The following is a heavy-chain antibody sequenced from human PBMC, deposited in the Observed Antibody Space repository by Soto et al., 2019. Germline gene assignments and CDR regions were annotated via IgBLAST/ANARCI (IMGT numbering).Heavy chain of an antibody. V-gene: IGHV4-34*01. CDR2: INHSGST. Sequence: QVQLQQWGAGLLKPSETLSLTCAVYGGSFSGYYWSWIRQPPGKGLEWIGEINHSGSTNYNPSLKSRVTTSVDTSKNQFSLKLSSVTAADTAVYYCAAKSMVVVITAYFDYWGQGTLVTVSS. CDR3: AAKSMVVVITAYFDY. D-gene: IGHD3-22*01. CDR1: GGSFSGYY. J-gene: IGHJ4*02.